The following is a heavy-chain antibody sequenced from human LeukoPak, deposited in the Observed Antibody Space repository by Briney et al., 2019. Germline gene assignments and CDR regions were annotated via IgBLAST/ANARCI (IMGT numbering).Heavy chain of an antibody. V-gene: IGHV4-34*01. CDR1: GGSFSGFH. Sequence: ASETLSLTCAVYGGSFSGFHWTWIRQPPGKGLEWIGEINHSGSTNYNPSLKSRVTISVDTSKNQFSLKLSSVTAADTAVYYCARAPYCSSTSCYELDYWGQGTLVTVSS. J-gene: IGHJ4*02. CDR3: ARAPYCSSTSCYELDY. D-gene: IGHD2-2*01. CDR2: INHSGST.